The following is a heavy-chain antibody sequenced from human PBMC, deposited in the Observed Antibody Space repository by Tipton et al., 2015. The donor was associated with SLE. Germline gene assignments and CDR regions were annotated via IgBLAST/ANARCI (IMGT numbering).Heavy chain of an antibody. CDR2: ISGSGGST. J-gene: IGHJ4*02. D-gene: IGHD3-10*01. Sequence: SLRLSCAASGFTFSSYAMSWVRQAPGKGLEWVSAISGSGGSTYYADSVKGRFTISRDNAKNSLYLQMNSLRAEDTAVYYCARDREGYFDYWGQGTLVTVSS. V-gene: IGHV3-23*01. CDR1: GFTFSSYA. CDR3: ARDREGYFDY.